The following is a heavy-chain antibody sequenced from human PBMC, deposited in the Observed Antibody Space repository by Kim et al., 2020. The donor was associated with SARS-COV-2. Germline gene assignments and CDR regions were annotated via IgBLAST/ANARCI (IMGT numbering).Heavy chain of an antibody. D-gene: IGHD6-13*01. CDR1: GGSISSGSYY. J-gene: IGHJ3*02. Sequence: SETLSLTCTVSGGSISSGSYYWSWIRQPAGKGLEWIGRIYTSGSTNYNPSLKSRVTISVDTSKNQFSLKLSSVTAADTPVYYCAREPGLYSSSWYGVTFDIWGQGTMITVSS. CDR2: IYTSGST. CDR3: AREPGLYSSSWYGVTFDI. V-gene: IGHV4-61*02.